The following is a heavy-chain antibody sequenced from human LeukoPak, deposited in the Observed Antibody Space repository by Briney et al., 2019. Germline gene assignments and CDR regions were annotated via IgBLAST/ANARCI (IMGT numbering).Heavy chain of an antibody. D-gene: IGHD3-16*01. Sequence: SETLSLTCTVSGGSISSSSYYWGWIRQPPGKGLEWIGSIYYSGSTYYNPSLKSRVTISVDTSKNQFSLKLSSVTAADTAVYYCARDRGGPGAFDIWGQGTMVTVSS. CDR2: IYYSGST. J-gene: IGHJ3*02. CDR1: GGSISSSSYY. CDR3: ARDRGGPGAFDI. V-gene: IGHV4-39*07.